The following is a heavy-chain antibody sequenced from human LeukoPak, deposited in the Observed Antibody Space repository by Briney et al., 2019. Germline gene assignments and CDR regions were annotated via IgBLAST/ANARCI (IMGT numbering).Heavy chain of an antibody. J-gene: IGHJ4*02. V-gene: IGHV3-53*01. CDR1: GFTVSSNY. Sequence: GGSLRLSCVASGFTVSSNYMSWVRQAPGKGLEWVSVIYTGGSTYYADSVKGRFTISRDNSKNTLYLQMNSLRAEDTAVYYCAKVAVGNYDFWSGYYPYFDYWGQGTLVTVSS. CDR3: AKVAVGNYDFWSGYYPYFDY. D-gene: IGHD3-3*01. CDR2: IYTGGST.